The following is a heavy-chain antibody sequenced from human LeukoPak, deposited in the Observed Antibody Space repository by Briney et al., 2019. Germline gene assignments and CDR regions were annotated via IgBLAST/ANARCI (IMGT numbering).Heavy chain of an antibody. Sequence: GGTLRLSCAASGFSFRSHGMNWVRQAPGKGLEWVSGISPRGDITYYKDSVKGRFTISRDNSKNTLYLQMNSLRAEDTAVYYCAKDGMYSSSSSYYFDYWGQGTLVTVSS. CDR2: ISPRGDIT. D-gene: IGHD6-6*01. J-gene: IGHJ4*02. CDR1: GFSFRSHG. V-gene: IGHV3-23*01. CDR3: AKDGMYSSSSSYYFDY.